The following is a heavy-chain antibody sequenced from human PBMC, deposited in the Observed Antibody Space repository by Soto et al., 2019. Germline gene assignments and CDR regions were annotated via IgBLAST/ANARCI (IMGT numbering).Heavy chain of an antibody. CDR3: ARGDPLPYYYDSSGYSTQFDS. CDR1: GFTFSSYA. CDR2: ISYDGSNK. Sequence: XGSRRLACAAYGFTFSSYARHWVRQAPGRGLEWVAVISYDGSNKYYADSVKGRFTISRDNSKNTLYLQMNSLRAEDTAVYYCARGDPLPYYYDSSGYSTQFDSWGQGPLVTVSS. V-gene: IGHV3-30-3*01. J-gene: IGHJ4*02. D-gene: IGHD3-22*01.